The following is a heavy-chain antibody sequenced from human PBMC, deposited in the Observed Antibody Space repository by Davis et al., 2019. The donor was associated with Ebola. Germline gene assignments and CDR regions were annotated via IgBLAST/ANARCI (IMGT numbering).Heavy chain of an antibody. J-gene: IGHJ4*02. CDR2: IIPIFGTA. V-gene: IGHV1-69*06. D-gene: IGHD6-19*01. Sequence: SVKVSCKASGYTFTSYYMHWVRQAPGQGLEWMGGIIPIFGTANYAQKFQGRVTITADKSTSTAYMELSSLRSEDTAVYYCARDLFAAVAGPSDDYWGQGTLVTVSS. CDR3: ARDLFAAVAGPSDDY. CDR1: GYTFTSYY.